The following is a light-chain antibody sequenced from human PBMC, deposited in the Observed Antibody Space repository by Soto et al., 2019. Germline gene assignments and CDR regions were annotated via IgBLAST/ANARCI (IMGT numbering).Light chain of an antibody. CDR2: HAS. V-gene: IGKV1-5*01. J-gene: IGKJ1*01. CDR3: QQCNSYPWT. Sequence: DIQMTQSPSTLSASVGDRVTITCRASQSISNWLAWYQQKPGKAPKLLIYHASNLETGVPSSFSGSGSGTKFTLTISSLQPDDFATYYCQQCNSYPWTFGQGTKVEIK. CDR1: QSISNW.